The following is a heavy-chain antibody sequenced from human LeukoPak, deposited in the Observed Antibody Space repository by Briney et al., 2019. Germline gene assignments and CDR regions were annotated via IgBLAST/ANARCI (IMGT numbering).Heavy chain of an antibody. J-gene: IGHJ3*02. CDR1: AFTPSSNY. CDR3: ARERLRDAFDI. V-gene: IGHV3-53*01. CDR2: IYSGGST. D-gene: IGHD2-15*01. Sequence: PWGSLRLSCAASAFTPSSNYMSWVRQAPGKGLEWVSLIYSGGSTYYSDSVKGRITISRDKNKNTLYLQMNSLRAEDTAVYYCARERLRDAFDIWGQGTMVTVSS.